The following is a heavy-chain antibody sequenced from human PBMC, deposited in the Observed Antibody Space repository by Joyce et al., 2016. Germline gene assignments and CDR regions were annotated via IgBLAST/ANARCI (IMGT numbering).Heavy chain of an antibody. CDR1: GYSFSNYW. V-gene: IGHV5-10-1*03. J-gene: IGHJ3*02. CDR3: ARHIRVGLSAIDAFDI. CDR2: IDPTDSYC. D-gene: IGHD2-21*02. Sequence: EVQLVQSGAEMKKPGESLTISCKGSGYSFSNYWITWVRQMPGKGLELMEMIDPTDSYCNYSPSFQGLVTISADKSVSTASLQWSSLKASDSAMYYCARHIRVGLSAIDAFDIWGQGTMVTVSS.